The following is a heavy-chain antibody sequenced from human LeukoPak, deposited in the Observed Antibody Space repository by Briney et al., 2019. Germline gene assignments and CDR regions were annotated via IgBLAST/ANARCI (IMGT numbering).Heavy chain of an antibody. Sequence: PSETLSLTCTVSGGSISSYYWSWIRQPPGKGLEWIGYIYYSGSTNYNPSLKSRVTISVDTSKNQFSLKLSSVTAADTAVYYCAREGALVPFDYWGQGTLVTVSS. CDR2: IYYSGST. CDR1: GGSISSYY. CDR3: AREGALVPFDY. D-gene: IGHD2-8*02. V-gene: IGHV4-59*01. J-gene: IGHJ4*02.